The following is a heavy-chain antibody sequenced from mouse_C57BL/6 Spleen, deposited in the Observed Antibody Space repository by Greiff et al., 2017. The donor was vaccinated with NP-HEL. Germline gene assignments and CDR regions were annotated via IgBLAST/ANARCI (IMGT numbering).Heavy chain of an antibody. J-gene: IGHJ2*01. D-gene: IGHD2-3*01. CDR1: GYTFTSYW. V-gene: IGHV1-64*01. CDR3: ARRRRMYDEKGYFDY. Sequence: QVQLQQPGAELVKPGASVKLSCKASGYTFTSYWMHWVKQRPGQGLEWIGMIHPNSGSTNYSEKFKSKATLTVDKSSSTAYMQLSSLTSEDSAVYYCARRRRMYDEKGYFDYWGQGTTLTVSS. CDR2: IHPNSGST.